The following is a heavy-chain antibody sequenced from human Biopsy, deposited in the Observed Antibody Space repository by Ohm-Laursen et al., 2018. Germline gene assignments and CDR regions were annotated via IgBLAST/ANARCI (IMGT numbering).Heavy chain of an antibody. CDR3: ARVGVGAPSIDYFDS. Sequence: PSQTLSLTCTVSGGSIYNYFWSWIRQPPGKGLEWIGHIYYSGSTNYNPSLKSRVTISVDRSKNHFSLELSSVTAADTAVYYCARVGVGAPSIDYFDSWGQGALVTVSS. D-gene: IGHD1-26*01. CDR1: GGSIYNYF. V-gene: IGHV4-59*01. CDR2: IYYSGST. J-gene: IGHJ4*02.